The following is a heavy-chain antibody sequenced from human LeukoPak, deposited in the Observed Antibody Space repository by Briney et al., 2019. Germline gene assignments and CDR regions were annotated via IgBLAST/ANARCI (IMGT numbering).Heavy chain of an antibody. Sequence: SETLSLTCTVSGGSISRNSDYWGWIRQPPGKGLEWIGSIYYSGATHYNPSLKSRLTISVDTSKSQFSLKLSSVTAADTAVYHCARHGGGYLTAWFDPWGQGTLVTVSS. D-gene: IGHD3-16*02. CDR1: GGSISRNSDY. V-gene: IGHV4-39*01. CDR2: IYYSGAT. CDR3: ARHGGGYLTAWFDP. J-gene: IGHJ5*02.